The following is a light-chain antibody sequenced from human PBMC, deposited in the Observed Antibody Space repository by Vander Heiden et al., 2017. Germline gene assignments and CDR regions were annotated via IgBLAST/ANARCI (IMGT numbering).Light chain of an antibody. V-gene: IGLV3-21*02. CDR3: QVWDSSSDHPDWV. CDR2: DDS. CDR1: NIGSKS. J-gene: IGLJ3*02. Sequence: SYVLTQPPSVSVAPGQTARITCGGNNIGSKSVHWYQHKPGQAPVLVVYDDSDRPSGSPERFSGSNSGNTATLTISRVEAGDEADDYCQVWDSSSDHPDWVFGGGTKLTVL.